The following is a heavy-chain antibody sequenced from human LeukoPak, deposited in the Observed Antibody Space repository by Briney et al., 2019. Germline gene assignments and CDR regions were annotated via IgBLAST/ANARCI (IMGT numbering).Heavy chain of an antibody. D-gene: IGHD6-19*01. CDR2: IYYSGST. V-gene: IGHV4-59*01. CDR1: GGSISSYY. CDR3: ATGYSSGWPGN. Sequence: SETLSLTCTVSGGSISSYYGSWIRQPPGKGLEWIGYIYYSGSTNYNPSLKSRVTISVDTSKNQFSLKLGSVTAADTAVYYCATGYSSGWPGNWGQGTLVTVSS. J-gene: IGHJ4*02.